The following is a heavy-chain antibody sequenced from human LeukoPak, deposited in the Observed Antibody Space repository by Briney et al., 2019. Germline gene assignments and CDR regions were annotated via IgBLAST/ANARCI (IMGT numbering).Heavy chain of an antibody. CDR2: IYSGGST. V-gene: IGHV3-53*01. CDR3: ARDPVYCSGGSCYPDAFDI. D-gene: IGHD2-15*01. Sequence: GSLRLSCAASGIPVSSNYMSWVRTAPGKGVEGVSVIYSGGSTYYADSVKGRFTISRDNSKNTLYLQMNSLRAEDTAVYYCARDPVYCSGGSCYPDAFDIWGQGTMVTVSS. J-gene: IGHJ3*02. CDR1: GIPVSSNY.